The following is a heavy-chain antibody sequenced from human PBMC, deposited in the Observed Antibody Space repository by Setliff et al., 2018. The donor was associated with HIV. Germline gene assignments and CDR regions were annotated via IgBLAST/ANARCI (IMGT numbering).Heavy chain of an antibody. D-gene: IGHD2-8*02. J-gene: IGHJ4*02. CDR1: GVSISGHF. CDR3: ARLIHTGLLYFDY. CDR2: IYTSGTT. Sequence: TSETLSLTCFVSGVSISGHFWGWIRQPPGKGLEWIGYIYTSGTTEYNPSLDSRVTISVDTSRDQFSLNLRSVTAADTALYFCARLIHTGLLYFDYWGLGRLVTVSS. V-gene: IGHV4-4*09.